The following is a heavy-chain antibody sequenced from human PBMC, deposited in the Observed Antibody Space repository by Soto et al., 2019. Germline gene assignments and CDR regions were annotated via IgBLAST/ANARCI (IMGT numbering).Heavy chain of an antibody. D-gene: IGHD3-22*01. CDR3: ARALGSSGYYSPFDY. Sequence: ASVKVSCKASGYTFTSYGISWVRQAPGQGLEWMGWISAYNGNTNYAQKLQGRVTMTTDTSTSTAYMVLRSLRSDDTAVYYCARALGSSGYYSPFDYWGQGTLVTVSS. CDR2: ISAYNGNT. V-gene: IGHV1-18*01. J-gene: IGHJ4*02. CDR1: GYTFTSYG.